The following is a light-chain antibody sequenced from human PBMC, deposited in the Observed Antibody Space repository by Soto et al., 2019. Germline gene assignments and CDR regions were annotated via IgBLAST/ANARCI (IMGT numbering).Light chain of an antibody. CDR2: ENN. J-gene: IGLJ1*01. V-gene: IGLV1-51*02. CDR1: SSNIGNNY. CDR3: GTWDSSLSAGNV. Sequence: SLLTQPPSVSAAPGQKVTISCSGSSSNIGNNYVSWYQQLPGTAPKLLIYENNKRPSGIPDRFSGSKSGTSATLGITGLQTGDEADYYCGTWDSSLSAGNVFGTGTKVTVL.